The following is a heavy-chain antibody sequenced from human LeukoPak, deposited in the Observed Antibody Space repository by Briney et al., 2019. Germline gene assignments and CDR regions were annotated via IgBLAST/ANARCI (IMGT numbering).Heavy chain of an antibody. CDR1: GYSISSGYY. J-gene: IGHJ5*02. CDR3: ARQFGSSWYWFDP. D-gene: IGHD6-13*01. CDR2: IYHSGST. V-gene: IGHV4-38-2*01. Sequence: KASETLSLTCAVSGYSISSGYYWGWIRQPPGKWLEWIGSIYHSGSTYYNPSLKSRVTISVDTSKNQFSLKLSSVTAADTAVYYCARQFGSSWYWFDPWGQGTLVTVSS.